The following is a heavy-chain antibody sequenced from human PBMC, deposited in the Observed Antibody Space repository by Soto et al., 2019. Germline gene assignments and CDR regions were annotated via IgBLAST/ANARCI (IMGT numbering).Heavy chain of an antibody. CDR3: AREALAASGGDYYYGMDV. CDR2: IYSGGST. D-gene: IGHD6-13*01. V-gene: IGHV3-53*01. J-gene: IGHJ6*02. CDR1: GFSVSINY. Sequence: EVQLVESGGCLIQPGGSLRLSCAASGFSVSINYMSWVRQAPGKGLEWVSVIYSGGSTYYADSVKGRFAISRDNSKNTLYLQVNSLRAEDTAVYFCAREALAASGGDYYYGMDVWGQGPTVTVAS.